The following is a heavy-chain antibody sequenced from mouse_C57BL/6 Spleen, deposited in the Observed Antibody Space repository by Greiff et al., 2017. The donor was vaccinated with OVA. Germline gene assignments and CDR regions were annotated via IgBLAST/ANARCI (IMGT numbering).Heavy chain of an antibody. Sequence: QVQLQQPGAELVRPGSSVKLSCKASGYTFTSYWMHWVKQRPIQGLEWIGNIDPSDSETHYNQKFKDKATLTVDKSSSTAYMQLSSLTSEDSAVYYCARGDSKMAWFAYWGQGTLVTVSA. J-gene: IGHJ3*01. CDR1: GYTFTSYW. D-gene: IGHD2-5*01. CDR2: IDPSDSET. V-gene: IGHV1-52*01. CDR3: ARGDSKMAWFAY.